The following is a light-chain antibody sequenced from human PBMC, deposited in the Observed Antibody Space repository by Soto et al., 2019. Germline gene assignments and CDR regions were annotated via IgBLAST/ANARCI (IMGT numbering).Light chain of an antibody. J-gene: IGLJ3*02. CDR3: LLSYSGVRV. Sequence: QAVVTQEPSLTVSPGGTVTLTCGSSTGAVTSGHCTYWFQQKPGQAPRTLIFDTSNKQSWTPARFSGSLLGGKAALTLSGAQADDEADYYCLLSYSGVRVFGGGTKLTVL. V-gene: IGLV7-46*01. CDR2: DTS. CDR1: TGAVTSGHC.